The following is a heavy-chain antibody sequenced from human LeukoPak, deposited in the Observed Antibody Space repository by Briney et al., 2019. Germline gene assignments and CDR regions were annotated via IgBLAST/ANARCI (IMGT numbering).Heavy chain of an antibody. CDR1: GFTFNNYD. CDR3: ASWVVTAFDY. CDR2: IPYGGTNK. J-gene: IGHJ4*02. V-gene: IGHV3-30*03. D-gene: IGHD2-21*02. Sequence: GGSLRLSCAASGFTFNNYDMHWVRQAPGKGLEWVAVIPYGGTNKYYAESVKGRFTISRDDSKNTLYLQMKSLRAEDTAVYYCASWVVTAFDYWGQGTLVTVSS.